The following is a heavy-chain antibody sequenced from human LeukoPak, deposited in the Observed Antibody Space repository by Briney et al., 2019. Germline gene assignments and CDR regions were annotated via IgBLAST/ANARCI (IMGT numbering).Heavy chain of an antibody. CDR2: IKQDGREK. D-gene: IGHD3-10*01. Sequence: PGGALRLSCAASGFTFSSYWMSWVRQAPGKGLEWVANIKQDGREKYYVDSVKGRVTISRDNAKNSLYLQMNSLRAEDTAVYYCARGRRGLYFDYWGQGTLVTVSS. CDR3: ARGRRGLYFDY. J-gene: IGHJ4*02. CDR1: GFTFSSYW. V-gene: IGHV3-7*01.